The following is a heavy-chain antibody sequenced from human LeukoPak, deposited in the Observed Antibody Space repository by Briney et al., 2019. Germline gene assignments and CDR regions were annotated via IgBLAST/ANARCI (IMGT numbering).Heavy chain of an antibody. D-gene: IGHD3-16*01. Sequence: PGGSLRLSCAASGFTFSSYAMHWVRQAPGTGLEYVSAISSNGGSTYYANSVKGRFTISRDNSKNTLYLQMGSLRAEDMAVYYCARVLDYDYVWGSCDYWGQGTLVTVSS. CDR1: GFTFSSYA. CDR3: ARVLDYDYVWGSCDY. CDR2: ISSNGGST. J-gene: IGHJ4*02. V-gene: IGHV3-64*01.